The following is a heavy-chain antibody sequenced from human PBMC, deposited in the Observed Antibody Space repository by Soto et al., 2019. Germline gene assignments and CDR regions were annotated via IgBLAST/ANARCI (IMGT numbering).Heavy chain of an antibody. J-gene: IGHJ4*02. CDR2: MNPNSGNT. D-gene: IGHD1-26*01. V-gene: IGHV1-8*01. Sequence: QAQLVQSGAEVKKPGASVKVSCKASGYTFTGYDINWVRQATGQGLEWMGWMNPNSGNTGYAQNFQGRLTMTRDNSITTAYMELTSLRDDDSAVYYCAGEKVGTTGIDFWGQGTLVTVSS. CDR1: GYTFTGYD. CDR3: AGEKVGTTGIDF.